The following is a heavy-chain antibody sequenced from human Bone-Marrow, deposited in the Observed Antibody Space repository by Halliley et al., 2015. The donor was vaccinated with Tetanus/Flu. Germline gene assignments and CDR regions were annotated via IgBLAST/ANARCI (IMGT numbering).Heavy chain of an antibody. CDR2: ISYSGSA. V-gene: IGHV4-31*03. D-gene: IGHD4-17*01. J-gene: IGHJ5*02. Sequence: TLSLTCTVSGGSISSGNFYWSWIRQHPGKGLEWIGYISYSGSAYSKPSLESRVSISLDTSKNQFSLKMNSVTAADTAVYYCARGPTVTARGNWFDPWGQGTLVIVPS. CDR1: GGSISSGNFY. CDR3: ARGPTVTARGNWFDP.